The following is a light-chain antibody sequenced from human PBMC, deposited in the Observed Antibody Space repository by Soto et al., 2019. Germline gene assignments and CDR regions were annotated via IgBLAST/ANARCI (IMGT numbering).Light chain of an antibody. V-gene: IGKV1-12*01. CDR2: TAS. J-gene: IGKJ1*01. CDR1: QDISSW. Sequence: DIQMTQSPSSVSASVGDRVTITCRASQDISSWLAWYQQKRGKAPKLLIYTASSLQSGVPSRFSGSGSGTDFTLTISSLQPEDFATYYCQQANSFPWTFGQGTKVEIK. CDR3: QQANSFPWT.